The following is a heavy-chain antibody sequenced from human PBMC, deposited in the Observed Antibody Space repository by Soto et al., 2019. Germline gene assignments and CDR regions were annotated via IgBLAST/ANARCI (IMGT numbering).Heavy chain of an antibody. CDR1: GFTFSSYA. D-gene: IGHD6-13*01. J-gene: IGHJ4*02. V-gene: IGHV3-23*01. CDR2: ISGSGGST. CDR3: AKECWGSSCLDY. Sequence: EVQLLESGGGLVQPGGSLRLSCAASGFTFSSYAMSWVRQAPGKGLEWGSAISGSGGSTYYADTVKGRFTISRDNSKNTLYLQMNSLRAEDTAVYYGAKECWGSSCLDYWGQGTLVTVSS.